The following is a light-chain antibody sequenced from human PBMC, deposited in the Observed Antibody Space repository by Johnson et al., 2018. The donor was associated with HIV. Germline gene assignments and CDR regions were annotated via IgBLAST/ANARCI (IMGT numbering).Light chain of an antibody. Sequence: QSVLTQPPSVSAAPGQKVTISCSGSNSNIGSNYVSWYQQLPGTAPKLLIYDNNKRPSGIPDRFSGSKSGTSATLGITGLQTGDEADYYCGTWDSGLSGGLYLFGPGTKVTV. CDR2: DNN. J-gene: IGLJ1*01. CDR3: GTWDSGLSGGLYL. V-gene: IGLV1-51*01. CDR1: NSNIGSNY.